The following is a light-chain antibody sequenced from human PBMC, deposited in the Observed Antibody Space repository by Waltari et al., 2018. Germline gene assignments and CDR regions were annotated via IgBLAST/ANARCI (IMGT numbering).Light chain of an antibody. CDR1: SSDVGRYNC. CDR3: SSYAASNNFV. V-gene: IGLV2-8*01. J-gene: IGLJ1*01. Sequence: QSALTQPPSASGSPGQSVTISCTGTSSDVGRYNCVSWFQQHPGKAPKLMIYEVSKRPSGVPDRFSGYKSGNTASLTVSGLQAEDEADYYCSSYAASNNFVFGTGTKVTVL. CDR2: EVS.